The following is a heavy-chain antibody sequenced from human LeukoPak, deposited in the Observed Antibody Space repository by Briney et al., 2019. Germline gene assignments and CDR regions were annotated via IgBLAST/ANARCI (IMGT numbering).Heavy chain of an antibody. Sequence: ASVKVSCKASGYTFTSYDINWVRQGTGQGLEWMGWMNPNSGNTGYAQKFQGRVTMTRNTSISTAYMELSSLRSEDTAVYYCARPGYYYYYMDVWGKGTTVTVSS. V-gene: IGHV1-8*01. J-gene: IGHJ6*03. CDR2: MNPNSGNT. CDR3: ARPGYYYYYMDV. CDR1: GYTFTSYD.